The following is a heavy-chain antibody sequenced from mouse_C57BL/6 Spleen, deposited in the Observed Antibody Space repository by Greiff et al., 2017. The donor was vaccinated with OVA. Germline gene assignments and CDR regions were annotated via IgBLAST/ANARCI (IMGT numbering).Heavy chain of an antibody. CDR1: GYTFTSYW. V-gene: IGHV1-52*01. CDR2: IDPSDSET. CDR3: ARGGGNSPYYYAMDY. D-gene: IGHD2-1*01. J-gene: IGHJ4*01. Sequence: QVQLQQPGAELVRPGSSVKLSCKASGYTFTSYWMHWVKQRPIQGLEWIGNIDPSDSETHYNQKFKDKATLTVDKSSSTAYMQLSSLTSEDSAVYYCARGGGNSPYYYAMDYWGQGTSVTVSS.